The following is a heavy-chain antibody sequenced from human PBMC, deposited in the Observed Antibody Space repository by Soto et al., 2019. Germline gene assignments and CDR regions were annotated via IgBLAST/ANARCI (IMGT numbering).Heavy chain of an antibody. V-gene: IGHV4-61*01. J-gene: IGHJ6*02. D-gene: IGHD3-22*01. Sequence: SSETLSLTCTVSGGSVSSGSYYWSWIRQPPGKGLEWIGYIYYSGSTNYNPSLKSRVTISVDTSKNQFSLKLSSVTAADTAVYYCARDQYDSSGYYYYYYYGMDVWGRGTTVTVSS. CDR1: GGSVSSGSYY. CDR3: ARDQYDSSGYYYYYYYGMDV. CDR2: IYYSGST.